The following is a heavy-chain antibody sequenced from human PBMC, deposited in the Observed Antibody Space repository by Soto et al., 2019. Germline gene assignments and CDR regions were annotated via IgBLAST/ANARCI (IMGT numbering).Heavy chain of an antibody. Sequence: QVQLVQSGAEVKKPGSSVKVSCKASGGTFSSYAISWVRQAPGQGLEWMGGIIPIFGTANYGQKFQGRVTITANKSTSTAYMELSSLRYEDTAVYYCASLGGSSGWRGYLDYWGQGTLVTVSS. D-gene: IGHD6-19*01. CDR3: ASLGGSSGWRGYLDY. CDR1: GGTFSSYA. CDR2: IIPIFGTA. J-gene: IGHJ4*02. V-gene: IGHV1-69*06.